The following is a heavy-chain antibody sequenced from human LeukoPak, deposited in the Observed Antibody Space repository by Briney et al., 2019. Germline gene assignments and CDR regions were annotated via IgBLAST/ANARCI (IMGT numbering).Heavy chain of an antibody. CDR3: ARGKNIAAAGYSYYYGMDV. V-gene: IGHV4-34*01. CDR2: INHSGST. J-gene: IGHJ6*02. D-gene: IGHD6-13*01. CDR1: GGSFSGYY. Sequence: SETLSLTCAVYGGSFSGYYWSWIRQPPGKGLEWIGKINHSGSTNYNPSLKSRVTISVDTSKNQFSLKLSSVTAADTAVYYCARGKNIAAAGYSYYYGMDVWGQGTAVTVSS.